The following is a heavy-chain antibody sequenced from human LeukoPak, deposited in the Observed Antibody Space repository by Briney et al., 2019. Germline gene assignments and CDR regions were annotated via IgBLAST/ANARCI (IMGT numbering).Heavy chain of an antibody. V-gene: IGHV3-30*04. CDR2: ISYDGSNK. J-gene: IGHJ4*02. CDR3: AKDLSSGYYYDSSGYLGAVDY. D-gene: IGHD3-22*01. CDR1: GFTFSSYA. Sequence: GGSLRLSCAASGFTFSSYAMHWVRQAPGKGLEWVAVISYDGSNKYYADSVKGRFTISRDNSKNTLYLQMNSLRAEDTAVYYCAKDLSSGYYYDSSGYLGAVDYWGQGTLVTVSS.